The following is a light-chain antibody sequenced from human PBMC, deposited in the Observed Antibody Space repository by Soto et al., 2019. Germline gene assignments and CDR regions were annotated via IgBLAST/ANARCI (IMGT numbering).Light chain of an antibody. CDR3: QQYGSSGT. V-gene: IGKV3-20*01. Sequence: EVVLTQSPATLSLSPGERATLSCRASQSIGSLLGWYQHKPGQAPRLVIFDASNRATGVPARFSGSGSGTDFTLTIGSLEPEDVAVYYCQQYGSSGTFGQGTKVDI. CDR2: DAS. CDR1: QSIGSL. J-gene: IGKJ1*01.